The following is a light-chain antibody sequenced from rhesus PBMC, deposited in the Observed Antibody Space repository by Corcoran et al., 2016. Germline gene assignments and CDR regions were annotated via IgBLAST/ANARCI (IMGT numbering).Light chain of an antibody. V-gene: IGKV1S14*01. J-gene: IGKJ1*01. Sequence: DIHMTQSPSSLSASVGDTVTITCLASQAISNYSAWSQQKPGKAPNPLIYYASNLESGVPSRFSGSGAGTDFTLTISSLQPEDFATYCCQQHNSYPRTFGQGTKVEIK. CDR3: QQHNSYPRT. CDR2: YAS. CDR1: QAISNY.